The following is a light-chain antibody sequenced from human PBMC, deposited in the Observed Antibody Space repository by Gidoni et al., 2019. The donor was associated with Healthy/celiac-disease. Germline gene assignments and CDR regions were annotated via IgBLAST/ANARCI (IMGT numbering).Light chain of an antibody. CDR1: ELGDKY. CDR3: QAWDSSSYVV. Sequence: SYELTQPLSVSVSPGQTASITCSGDELGDKYACWYQQKPGQSPVLVIYQDSKRPSGSPERFSGSNSGNTATLTISGTQAMDEADYYCQAWDSSSYVVFGGGTKLTV. J-gene: IGLJ2*01. CDR2: QDS. V-gene: IGLV3-1*01.